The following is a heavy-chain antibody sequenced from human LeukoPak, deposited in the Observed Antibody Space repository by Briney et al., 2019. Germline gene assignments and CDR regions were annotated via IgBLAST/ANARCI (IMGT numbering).Heavy chain of an antibody. V-gene: IGHV3-30*04. D-gene: IGHD3-22*01. CDR3: ARDLGQDMIVVVLDY. CDR2: ISYDGSNK. CDR1: GFTFSSYA. Sequence: GGSPRLSCAASGFTFSSYAMHWVRQAPGKGLEWVAVISYDGSNKYYADSVKGRFTISRDNSKNTLYLQMNSLRAEDTAVYYCARDLGQDMIVVVLDYWGQGTLVTVSS. J-gene: IGHJ4*02.